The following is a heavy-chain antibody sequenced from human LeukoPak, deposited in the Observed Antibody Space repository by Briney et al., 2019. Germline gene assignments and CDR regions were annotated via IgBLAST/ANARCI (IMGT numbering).Heavy chain of an antibody. D-gene: IGHD5-12*01. CDR1: GFTFSNYE. CDR3: ARGRGYRDYDRPLDY. Sequence: GGSLRLSCAASGFTFSNYEMNWVRQAPGKGLEWVSYISNSGTTIYYADSVKGRFTTSRDNSKNTLYVQMNSLRAEDTAIYYCARGRGYRDYDRPLDYWGQGTLVTVSS. V-gene: IGHV3-48*03. J-gene: IGHJ4*02. CDR2: ISNSGTTI.